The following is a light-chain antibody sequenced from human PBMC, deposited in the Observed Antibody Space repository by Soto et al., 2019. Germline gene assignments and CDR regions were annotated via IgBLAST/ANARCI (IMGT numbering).Light chain of an antibody. CDR2: DVS. CDR3: SSYNSSSTSSTYV. V-gene: IGLV2-14*03. CDR1: SSDVGGYNY. Sequence: QSVLTQPASVSGSPGQSITISCTGTSSDVGGYNYVSWYQHHPGKAPKLMIYDVSNRPSGVSNRFSGSKSGNTASLIISGLQAEDEADYYCSSYNSSSTSSTYVFGTGTKVTVL. J-gene: IGLJ1*01.